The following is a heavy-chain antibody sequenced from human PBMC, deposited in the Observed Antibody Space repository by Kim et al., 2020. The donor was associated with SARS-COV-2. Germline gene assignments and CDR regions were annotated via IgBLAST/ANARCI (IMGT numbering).Heavy chain of an antibody. CDR2: IFHSGGT. J-gene: IGHJ4*02. D-gene: IGHD1-7*01. V-gene: IGHV4-4*02. CDR3: ARAPGTTVLFDS. Sequence: SETLSLTCDVSGGSIRGSDWWSWVRQPPGKGLGWIGEIFHSGGTNYNPSLKSRVTILVDMSKNQFSLELTSVTAADTAVYYCARAPGTTVLFDSWGQGTLVTVSS. CDR1: GGSIRGSDW.